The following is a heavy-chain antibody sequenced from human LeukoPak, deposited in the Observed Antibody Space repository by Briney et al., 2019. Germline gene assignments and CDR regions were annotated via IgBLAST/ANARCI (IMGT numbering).Heavy chain of an antibody. CDR3: ARGRSGSYYGMDV. CDR1: GGSISSYY. V-gene: IGHV4-59*01. CDR2: IYYSGST. J-gene: IGHJ6*02. Sequence: SETLSLTCTVSGGSISSYYWSWIRQPPGKGLEWIGYIYYSGSTNYNPSLKSRVTISVDTSKNQFSLKLSSVTAADTAVYYCARGRSGSYYGMDVWGQGTTVTVSS. D-gene: IGHD1-26*01.